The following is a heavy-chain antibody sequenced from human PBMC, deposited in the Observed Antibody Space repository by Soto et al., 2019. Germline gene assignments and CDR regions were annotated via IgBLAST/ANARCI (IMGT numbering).Heavy chain of an antibody. CDR1: GGTINSTSYY. J-gene: IGHJ4*02. Sequence: QLQLQESGPGLVKPSETLSLTCTVSGGTINSTSYYWGWIRQPPGKGLEWIGSIYYSGSTYDNPSSKSRVSKSVDTAKNQFAWTLSSVTAADTAVYYCAILTLTIFAVWGQGTLVSVSS. CDR3: AILTLTIFAV. D-gene: IGHD3-10*01. CDR2: IYYSGST. V-gene: IGHV4-39*01.